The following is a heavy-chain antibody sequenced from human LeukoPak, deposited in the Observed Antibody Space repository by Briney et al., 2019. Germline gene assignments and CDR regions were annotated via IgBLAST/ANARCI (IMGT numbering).Heavy chain of an antibody. CDR1: GYTFTDYH. V-gene: IGHV1-2*02. CDR2: INPNSGDT. Sequence: GASVKVSCKAFGYTFTDYHMHWVRQAPGQGLEWMGWINPNSGDTNYAQKFQGRVTMTRDTTISTAYMELSRLRSDDTAVFDCATLMAHLDYWGQGTLVTVSS. D-gene: IGHD2-8*01. CDR3: ATLMAHLDY. J-gene: IGHJ4*02.